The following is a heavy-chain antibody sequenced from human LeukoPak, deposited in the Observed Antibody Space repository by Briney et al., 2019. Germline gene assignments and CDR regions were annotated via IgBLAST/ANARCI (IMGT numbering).Heavy chain of an antibody. V-gene: IGHV3-74*01. Sequence: GRSLRLSCAASGFTFSGYWMHWVRQAPGKGLGWVSCINEDVSIITYADSVKGRFIISRDNTKNSLCLQMDCLRAEETAVYYCVRDLILVWTPGDDFDFSGPGTLVTVSS. CDR2: INEDVSII. D-gene: IGHD3-16*01. CDR3: VRDLILVWTPGDDFDF. J-gene: IGHJ4*01. CDR1: GFTFSGYW.